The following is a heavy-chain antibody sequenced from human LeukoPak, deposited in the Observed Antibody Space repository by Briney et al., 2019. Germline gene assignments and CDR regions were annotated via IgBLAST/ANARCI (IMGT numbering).Heavy chain of an antibody. CDR2: IKEDGSEK. CDR1: GGSIGSGYW. V-gene: IGHV3-7*01. CDR3: ARDLVWFGEPKGYYNYMDV. Sequence: GTLSLTCAVSGGSIGSGYWWSWVRQAPGKGLEWVADIKEDGSEKSYVDSVKGRFTISRDNAKNSLYLQMNTLRAEDTAVYYCARDLVWFGEPKGYYNYMDVWGKGTTVTVSS. J-gene: IGHJ6*03. D-gene: IGHD3-10*01.